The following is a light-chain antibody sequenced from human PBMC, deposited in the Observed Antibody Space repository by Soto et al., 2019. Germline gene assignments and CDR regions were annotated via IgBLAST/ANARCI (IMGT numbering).Light chain of an antibody. J-gene: IGLJ3*02. CDR3: EAWDESMSGWV. CDR1: SSNIGSNY. CDR2: SNN. Sequence: QSVLTQPPSASGTPGQRVTISCSGSSSNIGSNYVYWYQQLPGTAPKLLIYSNNQRPSGVPDRFSGSKSGTSASLAISGLRSGDGADYYWEAWDESMSGWVFGGGTNLTAL. V-gene: IGLV1-47*02.